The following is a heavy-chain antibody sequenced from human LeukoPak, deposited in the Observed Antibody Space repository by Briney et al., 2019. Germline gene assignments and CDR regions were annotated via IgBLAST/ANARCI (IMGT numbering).Heavy chain of an antibody. J-gene: IGHJ4*02. V-gene: IGHV3-30-3*01. Sequence: SGGSLRLSCAASGFTFSSYAMHWVRQAPGKGLEWVAVISYDGSNKYYADSVKGRFTISRDDSENTLYLQMSSLRAEDTAVYYCARGGPVGWYGNLPYYFDYWGQGTLVTVSS. CDR3: ARGGPVGWYGNLPYYFDY. CDR1: GFTFSSYA. D-gene: IGHD6-19*01. CDR2: ISYDGSNK.